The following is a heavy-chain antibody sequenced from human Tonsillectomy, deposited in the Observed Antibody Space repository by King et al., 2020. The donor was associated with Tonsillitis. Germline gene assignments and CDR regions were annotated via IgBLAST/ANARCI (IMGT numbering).Heavy chain of an antibody. CDR2: ISGYNGNT. D-gene: IGHD2-2*01. CDR3: ARGLGDCSSTSCLLDY. V-gene: IGHV1-18*04. Sequence: QLVQSGAEVKKPGASVKVSCKASGYTFTSYGINWVRQAPGQGLEWMGWISGYNGNTKYGQKFQGRVTMTTDTSTSTAYMELRSLRSDDTAMYFCARGLGDCSSTSCLLDYWGQGTLVTVSS. CDR1: GYTFTSYG. J-gene: IGHJ4*02.